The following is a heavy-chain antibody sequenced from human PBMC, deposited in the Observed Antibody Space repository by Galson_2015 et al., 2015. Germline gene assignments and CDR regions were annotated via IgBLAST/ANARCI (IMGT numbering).Heavy chain of an antibody. J-gene: IGHJ5*02. CDR3: ARGVRGRGVINWFDP. CDR2: INPNDGST. V-gene: IGHV1-46*01. D-gene: IGHD3-10*01. Sequence: SVKVSCKASGYTLTSYYMHWVRQAPGQGLEWMGIINPNDGSTSYAQKFQGRVTMTRDTSTSTVYMELSSLRSEDTAVYYCARGVRGRGVINWFDPWGQGTLVTVSS. CDR1: GYTLTSYY.